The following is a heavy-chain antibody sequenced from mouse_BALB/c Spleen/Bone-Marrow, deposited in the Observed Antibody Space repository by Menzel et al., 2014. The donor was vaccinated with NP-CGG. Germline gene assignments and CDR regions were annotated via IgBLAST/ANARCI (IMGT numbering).Heavy chain of an antibody. CDR1: GFSLTIYG. CDR2: IWAGGIT. Sequence: VMLVESGPGLVAPSQSLSITCTVSGFSLTIYGVHWVRQPPGKGLEWLGVIWAGGITNYNSALMSRLNISKDNSKNQVFLNVNSLQTEDTAMYYCARVLRLRDAMDYWGQGTSVTVSS. D-gene: IGHD1-2*01. CDR3: ARVLRLRDAMDY. V-gene: IGHV2-9*02. J-gene: IGHJ4*01.